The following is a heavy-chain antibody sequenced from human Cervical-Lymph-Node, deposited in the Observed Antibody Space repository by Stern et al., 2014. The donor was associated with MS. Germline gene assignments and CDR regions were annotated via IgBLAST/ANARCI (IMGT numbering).Heavy chain of an antibody. Sequence: VQLVESGAEVKKPGSSVKVSCKASGGTFRSYAISWVRKAPGQGLEWRGGLIPFFGTANYAQKFQGRVTITADESTSTAYMELSSLRSEDTAVYYCARDLGGDYFDYWGQGTLVTVSS. V-gene: IGHV1-69*01. D-gene: IGHD3-16*01. J-gene: IGHJ4*02. CDR1: GGTFRSYA. CDR2: LIPFFGTA. CDR3: ARDLGGDYFDY.